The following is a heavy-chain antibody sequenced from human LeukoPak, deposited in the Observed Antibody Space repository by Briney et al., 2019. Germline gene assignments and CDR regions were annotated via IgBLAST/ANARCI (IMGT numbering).Heavy chain of an antibody. V-gene: IGHV3-7*01. CDR1: GFTFSSYW. Sequence: GGSLRLSCAASGFTFSSYWMSWVRQAPGKGLEWVANIKQDGGEKYYVDSVKGRFTISRDNAKNSLYLQMNSLRAEDTAVYYCAREGYSGYYDSSGYPKYYFDYWGQGTLVTVSS. D-gene: IGHD3-22*01. J-gene: IGHJ4*02. CDR3: AREGYSGYYDSSGYPKYYFDY. CDR2: IKQDGGEK.